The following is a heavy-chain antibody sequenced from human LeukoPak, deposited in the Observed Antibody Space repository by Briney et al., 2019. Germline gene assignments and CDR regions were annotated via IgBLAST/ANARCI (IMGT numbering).Heavy chain of an antibody. Sequence: GGSLRLSCAASGFTYISYGMHWVRQAPGKGLEWVAFIRYDGSNKYYADSVKGRFTISRDNSKNTLYLQMNSLRAEDTAVYYSASTTLGWWGQGTLVTVSS. CDR3: ASTTLGW. V-gene: IGHV3-30*02. J-gene: IGHJ4*02. D-gene: IGHD4-11*01. CDR1: GFTYISYG. CDR2: IRYDGSNK.